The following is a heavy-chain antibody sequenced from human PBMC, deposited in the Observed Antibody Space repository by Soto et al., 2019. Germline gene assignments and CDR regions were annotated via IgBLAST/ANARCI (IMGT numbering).Heavy chain of an antibody. CDR3: TTGGSGSYYYYYGMDV. V-gene: IGHV3-15*01. CDR2: IKSKTDGGTT. J-gene: IGHJ6*02. Sequence: LRLSCAASGFTFSNAWMSWVRQAPGKGLEWVGRIKSKTDGGTTDYAAPVKGRFTISRDDSKNTLYLQMNSLKTEDTAVYYCTTGGSGSYYYYYGMDVWGQGTTVTVSS. CDR1: GFTFSNAW. D-gene: IGHD1-26*01.